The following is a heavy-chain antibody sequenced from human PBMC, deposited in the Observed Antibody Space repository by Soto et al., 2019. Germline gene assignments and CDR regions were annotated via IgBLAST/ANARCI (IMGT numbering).Heavy chain of an antibody. J-gene: IGHJ5*02. Sequence: SETLSLTCTVSGDSLNSYFLSLIQQPAGKGLEWIGRVHTSGSTTYNPSLKSRVTMSVDTSKSQFSLKLTSVTAADTAVYYCASEKAGASTRWLDPWDKGTLVTVS. CDR2: VHTSGST. D-gene: IGHD6-19*01. CDR1: GDSLNSYF. CDR3: ASEKAGASTRWLDP. V-gene: IGHV4-4*07.